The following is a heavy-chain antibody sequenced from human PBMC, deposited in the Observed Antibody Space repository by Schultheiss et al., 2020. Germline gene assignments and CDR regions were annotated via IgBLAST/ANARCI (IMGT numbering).Heavy chain of an antibody. V-gene: IGHV3-72*01. CDR2: TRNKANSYTT. J-gene: IGHJ6*02. CDR3: ARLQYGLDV. Sequence: GGSLRLSCAASGFTFSDSWMSWVRQAPGKGLEWVGRTRNKANSYTTEYAASVKGRFTISRDNAKNSLYLQMNSLKTEDTAIYYCARLQYGLDVWGQGTTVTVSS. CDR1: GFTFSDSW.